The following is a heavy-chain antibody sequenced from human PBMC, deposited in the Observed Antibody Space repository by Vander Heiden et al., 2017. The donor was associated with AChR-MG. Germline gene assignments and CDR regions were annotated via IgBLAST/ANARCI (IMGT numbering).Heavy chain of an antibody. D-gene: IGHD4-17*01. J-gene: IGHJ4*02. CDR2: IYYSGST. Sequence: QVQLQESGPGLVKPSETLSLTCTVSGGSISSYYWSWIRQPPGKGLEWIGYIYYSGSTNYNPSLKSRVTISVDTSKNQCSLKLSSVTAAETAVYYCARNRAGYYGDYSIHDYWGQGTLVTVSS. CDR3: ARNRAGYYGDYSIHDY. V-gene: IGHV4-59*08. CDR1: GGSISSYY.